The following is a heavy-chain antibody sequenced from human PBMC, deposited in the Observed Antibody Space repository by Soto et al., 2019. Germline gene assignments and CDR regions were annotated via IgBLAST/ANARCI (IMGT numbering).Heavy chain of an antibody. CDR2: IYHSGST. Sequence: PSETLSLTCTVSGGSISSGGYSWRWIRQPPGKGLEWIGYIYHSGSTYYNPSLKSRVTISVDRSKNQFSLKLSSVTAADTAVYYCAREVGDGYNLKHFDYWGQGTLVTVSS. V-gene: IGHV4-30-2*01. CDR1: GGSISSGGYS. D-gene: IGHD2-21*01. J-gene: IGHJ4*02. CDR3: AREVGDGYNLKHFDY.